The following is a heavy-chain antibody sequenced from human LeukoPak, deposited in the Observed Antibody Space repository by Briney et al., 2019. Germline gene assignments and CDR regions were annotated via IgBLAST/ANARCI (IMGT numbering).Heavy chain of an antibody. CDR3: ARHLSGVTGYTYGRGIDY. Sequence: PGGSLRLSCAASGFTFSSYWMSWVRQAPGKGLEWVANIKKDGSEKYYVDSVKGRFTISRDNAKKSLYLQVNSLRAEDTAVYYRARHLSGVTGYTYGRGIDYWGQGTLVTVSS. CDR2: IKKDGSEK. CDR1: GFTFSSYW. D-gene: IGHD5-18*01. V-gene: IGHV3-7*01. J-gene: IGHJ4*02.